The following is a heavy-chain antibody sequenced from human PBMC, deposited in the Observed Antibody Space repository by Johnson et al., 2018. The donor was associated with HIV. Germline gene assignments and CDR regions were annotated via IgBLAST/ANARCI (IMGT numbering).Heavy chain of an antibody. D-gene: IGHD3-3*01. CDR2: ISWNSGSI. CDR1: GFTFSDYY. V-gene: IGHV3-11*04. Sequence: QLVESGGGLVKPGGSLRLSCAASGFTFSDYYMSWIRQAPGKGLEWVSGISWNSGSIGYADSVKGRFTISRENAKNSLYLQMNSLRAEDSAVYYCARDRGGYNFWSGYYTVGAFDIWGQGTMVTVSS. J-gene: IGHJ3*02. CDR3: ARDRGGYNFWSGYYTVGAFDI.